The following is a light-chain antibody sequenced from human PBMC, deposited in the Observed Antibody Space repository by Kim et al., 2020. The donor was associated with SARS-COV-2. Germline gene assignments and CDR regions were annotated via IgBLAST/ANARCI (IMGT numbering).Light chain of an antibody. Sequence: DIQMTQSPFTLSASVGDRVTITCRARQSISSWLAWYQQNPGKAPTLLIYKASSLESGVPSRFSGSGSGMDFTLTITSLQPDDFATYYCQQYYSSSPCSFGEGT. CDR2: KAS. J-gene: IGKJ2*02. CDR1: QSISSW. V-gene: IGKV1-5*03. CDR3: QQYYSSSPCS.